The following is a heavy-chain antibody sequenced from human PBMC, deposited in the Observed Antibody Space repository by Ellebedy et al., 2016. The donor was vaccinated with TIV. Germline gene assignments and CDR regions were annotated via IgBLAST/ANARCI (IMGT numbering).Heavy chain of an antibody. J-gene: IGHJ6*02. D-gene: IGHD1-14*01. Sequence: GESLKISCKASGYSFTNYINWVRQVPGKGLEWMVRIDPTDSYTKYSPSFQGHVTISADKSLSTAYLQWTTLQASDTAMYYCAASGSRPAHYGIDVWGQGTTVTVSS. CDR3: AASGSRPAHYGIDV. CDR2: IDPTDSYT. CDR1: GYSFTNY. V-gene: IGHV5-10-1*01.